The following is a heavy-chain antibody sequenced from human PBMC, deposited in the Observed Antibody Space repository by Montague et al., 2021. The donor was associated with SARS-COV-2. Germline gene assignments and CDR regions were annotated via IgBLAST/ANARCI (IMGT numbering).Heavy chain of an antibody. CDR2: INHSGSN. V-gene: IGHV4-34*01. CDR1: AGSFSGYY. D-gene: IGHD5-18*01. J-gene: IGHJ4*02. Sequence: SETLSLTCVVYAGSFSGYYWSWTRQPPGNGLEWMGEINHSGSNNYNPSLKSRVTISVDTSKKQFSLKLNSMTAADTAVYYCARGGGYSYRALDYWGQGTLVTVSS. CDR3: ARGGGYSYRALDY.